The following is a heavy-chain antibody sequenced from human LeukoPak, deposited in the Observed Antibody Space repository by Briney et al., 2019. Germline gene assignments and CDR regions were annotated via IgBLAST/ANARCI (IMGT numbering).Heavy chain of an antibody. CDR2: INHSGST. D-gene: IGHD3-22*01. V-gene: IGHV4-34*01. CDR1: GGSFSGYY. Sequence: PSETLSLTCAVYGGSFSGYYWSWIRQPPGKGLEWIGEINHSGSTNHNPSLKSRVTISVDTSKNQFSLKLSSVTAVDTAVYYCARAHYYDSSGYYEDAFDIWGQGTMVTVSS. CDR3: ARAHYYDSSGYYEDAFDI. J-gene: IGHJ3*02.